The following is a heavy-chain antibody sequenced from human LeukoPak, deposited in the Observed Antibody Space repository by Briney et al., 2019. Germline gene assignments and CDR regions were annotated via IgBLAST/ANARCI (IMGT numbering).Heavy chain of an antibody. D-gene: IGHD2-2*01. CDR3: AILGWEYRLTRRDYYYYGMDV. J-gene: IGHJ6*02. CDR2: ISYDGSNK. CDR1: EFTFSTYP. Sequence: GGSLRLSCAASEFTFSTYPMHWVRQAPGKGLEWVAVISYDGSNKYYADSVKGRFTISRDNSKNTVYLEMNSLRAEDTAVYYCAILGWEYRLTRRDYYYYGMDVWGQGTTVTVSS. V-gene: IGHV3-30*03.